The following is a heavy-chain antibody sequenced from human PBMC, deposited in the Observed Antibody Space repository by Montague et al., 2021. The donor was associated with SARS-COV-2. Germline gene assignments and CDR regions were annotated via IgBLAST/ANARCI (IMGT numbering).Heavy chain of an antibody. D-gene: IGHD3-10*01. CDR1: GASISSDNW. Sequence: SETLSLTCAVSGASISSDNWWSWVRQSPGKGLEWIGEIFHSGSTNYNPSLKSRATMSVDKSKNDFSLKLSPVTAADTAMYYCARRITMVRGVTKRNNWFDPWGRGIPVTVSS. J-gene: IGHJ5*02. V-gene: IGHV4-4*02. CDR3: ARRITMVRGVTKRNNWFDP. CDR2: IFHSGST.